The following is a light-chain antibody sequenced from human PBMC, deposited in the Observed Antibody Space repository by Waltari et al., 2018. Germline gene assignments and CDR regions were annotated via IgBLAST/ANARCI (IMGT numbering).Light chain of an antibody. CDR3: SSYTNNAIPGV. J-gene: IGLJ3*02. V-gene: IGLV2-14*03. Sequence: GQSISISCTGTASDVGGYNYVSWYQQYPGKAPKLIIYEVSNRPSGVSFRFSGSKSANTASLTISGLQPEDEADYYCSSYTNNAIPGVFGGGTKVTVL. CDR2: EVS. CDR1: ASDVGGYNY.